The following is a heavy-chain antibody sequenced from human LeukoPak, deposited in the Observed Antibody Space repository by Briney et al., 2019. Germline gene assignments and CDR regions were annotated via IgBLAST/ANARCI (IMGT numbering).Heavy chain of an antibody. CDR2: INPNSGGT. V-gene: IGHV1-2*02. Sequence: ASVKVSCKASGYTFTGYYMHWVRQAPGQGLEWMGWINPNSGGTNYAQKFQGRVTMTRDTSISTAYMELSRLRSDDTAVYYCARGSGSYFLDNWFDPWGQGTLVTVSS. CDR3: ARGSGSYFLDNWFDP. J-gene: IGHJ5*02. CDR1: GYTFTGYY. D-gene: IGHD1-26*01.